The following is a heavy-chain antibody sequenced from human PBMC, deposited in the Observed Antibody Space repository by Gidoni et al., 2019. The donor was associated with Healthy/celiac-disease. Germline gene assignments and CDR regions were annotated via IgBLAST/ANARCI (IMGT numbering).Heavy chain of an antibody. Sequence: EVQLVESGGGLVQPGGSRRLSCSASGFTFSSYAMHWVRQAPGKGLEYVSAISSNGGSTYYADSVKGRFTISRDNSKNTLYLQMSSLRAEDTAVYYCVKDLSITIFGVVTPMDVWGQGTTVTVSS. CDR2: ISSNGGST. CDR1: GFTFSSYA. CDR3: VKDLSITIFGVVTPMDV. V-gene: IGHV3-64D*06. J-gene: IGHJ6*02. D-gene: IGHD3-3*01.